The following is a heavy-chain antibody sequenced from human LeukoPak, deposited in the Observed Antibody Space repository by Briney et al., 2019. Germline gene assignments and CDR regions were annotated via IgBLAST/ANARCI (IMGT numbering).Heavy chain of an antibody. CDR1: GVSISSYY. Sequence: SETLSLTCTVSGVSISSYYWSWIRQPPGKGLEWIGYISYSGSTNYNPSLKSRVTISVDTSKNQFSLKLSSVTAADTAVYYCATSGGTSRDDAFDIWGQGTMVTVSS. CDR3: ATSGGTSRDDAFDI. V-gene: IGHV4-59*12. J-gene: IGHJ3*02. D-gene: IGHD3-16*01. CDR2: ISYSGST.